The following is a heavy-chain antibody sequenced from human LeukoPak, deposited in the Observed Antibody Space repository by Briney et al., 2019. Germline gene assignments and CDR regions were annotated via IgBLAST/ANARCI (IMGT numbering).Heavy chain of an antibody. D-gene: IGHD3-10*01. CDR1: GGSFSGYY. Sequence: SETLSLTCAVYGGSFSGYYWSWIRQPPGKGLEWIGEINHSGSTNYNPSLKSRVTISVDTSKNQFSLKLSSVTAADTAVYYCAETNGLRYGSGRNLLAYWGQGTLVTVSS. V-gene: IGHV4-34*01. CDR3: AETNGLRYGSGRNLLAY. J-gene: IGHJ4*02. CDR2: INHSGST.